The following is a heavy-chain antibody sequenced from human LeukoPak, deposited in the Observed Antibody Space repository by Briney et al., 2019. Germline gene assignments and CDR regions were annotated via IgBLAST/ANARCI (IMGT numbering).Heavy chain of an antibody. CDR3: AKDEGSGSYFDGMDV. V-gene: IGHV3-30*18. CDR1: GFTFSSYG. J-gene: IGHJ6*02. CDR2: ISYDGSNK. D-gene: IGHD3-10*01. Sequence: GRSLRLSCAASGFTFSSYGMHWVRQAPGKGLEWVAVISYDGSNKYYADSVKGRFTISRDNSKNTLYLQMNSLRAEDTAVYYCAKDEGSGSYFDGMDVWGQGTTVTVSS.